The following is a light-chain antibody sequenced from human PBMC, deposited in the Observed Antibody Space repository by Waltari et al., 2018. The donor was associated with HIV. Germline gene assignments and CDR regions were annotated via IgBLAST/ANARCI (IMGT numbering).Light chain of an antibody. Sequence: DIQMTQSPSSLSASVGDSVNLTCRASQNIGTYLNWYQHKSGTPPKLLIFAASSLHSGVPSRFTASGSGTDFIFTITSMHPDDLATYYCQQSYSTPPTFGQGTQLELK. CDR2: AAS. V-gene: IGKV1-39*01. CDR3: QQSYSTPPT. J-gene: IGKJ2*01. CDR1: QNIGTY.